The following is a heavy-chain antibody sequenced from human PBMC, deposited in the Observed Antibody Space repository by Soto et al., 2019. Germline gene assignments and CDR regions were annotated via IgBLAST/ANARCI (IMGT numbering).Heavy chain of an antibody. CDR2: IIPILGIA. J-gene: IGHJ3*02. V-gene: IGHV1-69*02. Sequence: SVKVSCKASGGTFSSYTISWVRQAPGQGLEWMGRIIPILGIANYAQKFQGRVTITAYKSTSTAYMELSSLISEDTAVYYCAYAQGTPYAFDIWGQGTMVTVSS. CDR3: AYAQGTPYAFDI. CDR1: GGTFSSYT. D-gene: IGHD3-10*01.